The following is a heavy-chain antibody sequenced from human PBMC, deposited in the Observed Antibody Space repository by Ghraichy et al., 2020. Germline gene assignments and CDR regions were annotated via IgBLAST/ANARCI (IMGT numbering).Heavy chain of an antibody. D-gene: IGHD4-17*01. J-gene: IGHJ6*02. CDR3: ARGRQEYGDYVPKSVYYCYGMDV. Sequence: SVKVSCKASGGTFSSYAISWVRQAPGQGLEWMGGIIPIFGTANYAQKFQGRVTITTDESTSTAYMELSSLRSEDTAVYYCARGRQEYGDYVPKSVYYCYGMDVWGQGTTVTVSS. CDR1: GGTFSSYA. V-gene: IGHV1-69*05. CDR2: IIPIFGTA.